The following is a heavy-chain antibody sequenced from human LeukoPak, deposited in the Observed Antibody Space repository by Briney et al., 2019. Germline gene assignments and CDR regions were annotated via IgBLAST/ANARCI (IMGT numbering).Heavy chain of an antibody. D-gene: IGHD3-16*01. CDR2: IRYDGSNK. CDR1: GFTFSSYG. Sequence: GGSLRLSCAASGFTFSSYGMHWVRQAPGKGLEWVAFIRYDGSNKFYADSVRGRFIISRDNSKNTLYLQMNSLRPEDTAVYYCARRAGAYTHPYDYWGQGTLVTVSS. CDR3: ARRAGAYTHPYDY. V-gene: IGHV3-30*02. J-gene: IGHJ4*02.